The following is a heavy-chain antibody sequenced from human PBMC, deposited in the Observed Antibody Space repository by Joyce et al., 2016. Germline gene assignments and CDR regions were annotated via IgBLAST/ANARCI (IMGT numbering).Heavy chain of an antibody. V-gene: IGHV1-69*12. CDR2: IIPFLGAA. D-gene: IGHD1-14*01. CDR1: GGDFSNDT. Sequence: QVLLVQSGAAVKRPGSSLRVSCKSSGGDFSNDTVNWVRQAPGQRLEWMGGIIPFLGAAKYAEDFQGSVTVTADQSTRTAYLELSSLTSADTAVYYCARGGTSSDHYFFYTLDVWGPGTTVIVSS. J-gene: IGHJ6*02. CDR3: ARGGTSSDHYFFYTLDV.